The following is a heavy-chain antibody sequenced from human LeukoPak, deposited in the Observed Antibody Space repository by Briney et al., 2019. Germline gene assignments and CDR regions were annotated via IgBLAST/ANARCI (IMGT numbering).Heavy chain of an antibody. D-gene: IGHD6-13*01. J-gene: IGHJ3*02. CDR2: ISGSGGST. Sequence: GRSLRLSCAASGFTVSSNYMSWVRQAPGKGLEWVSAISGSGGSTYYADSVKGRFTISRDNSKNTLYLQMNSLRAEDTAVYYCAKGGSSWYGDAFDIWGQGTMVTVSS. V-gene: IGHV3-23*01. CDR1: GFTVSSNY. CDR3: AKGGSSWYGDAFDI.